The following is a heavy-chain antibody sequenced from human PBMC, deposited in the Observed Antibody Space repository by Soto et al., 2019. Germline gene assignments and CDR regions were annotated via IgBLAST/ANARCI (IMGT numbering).Heavy chain of an antibody. D-gene: IGHD5-18*01. Sequence: SETLSLTCTVSGGSISSGGYYWSWIRQHPGKGLEWIGYIYYSGSTYYNPSPKSRVTISVDTSKNQFSLKLSSVTAADTAVYYCARDLRERGYSYGDDYYYMDVWGKGTTVTVSS. CDR1: GGSISSGGYY. V-gene: IGHV4-31*03. CDR2: IYYSGST. CDR3: ARDLRERGYSYGDDYYYMDV. J-gene: IGHJ6*03.